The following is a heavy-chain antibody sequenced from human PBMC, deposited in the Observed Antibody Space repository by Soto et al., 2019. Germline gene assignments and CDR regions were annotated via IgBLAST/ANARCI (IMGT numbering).Heavy chain of an antibody. Sequence: GGSLRLSCAASGFTFSSYAMSWVRQAPGKGLEWVSAISGSGGSTYYADSVKGRFTISRDNSKNTLYLQMNSLRAEDTAVYYCAKRGEAVTDALSFFDYWGQGTLVTVSS. CDR3: AKRGEAVTDALSFFDY. V-gene: IGHV3-23*01. CDR1: GFTFSSYA. D-gene: IGHD2-21*02. J-gene: IGHJ4*02. CDR2: ISGSGGST.